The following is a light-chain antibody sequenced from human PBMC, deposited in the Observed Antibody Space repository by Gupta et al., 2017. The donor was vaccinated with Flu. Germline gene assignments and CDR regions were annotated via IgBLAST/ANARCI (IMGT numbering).Light chain of an antibody. J-gene: IGLJ3*02. V-gene: IGLV2-23*01. CDR1: GSAVASYDI. CDR2: EDK. Sequence: SALTQPASVSGAPGQAITISWTATGSAVASYDIVSWDQHHTRKAHHLVIYEDKKRAAGIAHSFSGSKAGNTASRTISGRMEDDEADYYGCAYAGNNMWVFGGGTKLTVL. CDR3: CAYAGNNMWV.